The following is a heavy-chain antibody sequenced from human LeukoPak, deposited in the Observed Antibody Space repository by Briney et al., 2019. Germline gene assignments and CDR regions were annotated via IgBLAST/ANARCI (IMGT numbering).Heavy chain of an antibody. Sequence: SETLSLTCTVSGGSISTYFWSWIRQPPGKGLEWIGYIYYSGSTNYNPSLKSRVTMSVDTSKNQFSLKLSSVTAADTAVYYCARPLTTSRFFGAFDIWGQGTMVTVSS. J-gene: IGHJ3*02. CDR2: IYYSGST. CDR3: ARPLTTSRFFGAFDI. D-gene: IGHD4-11*01. V-gene: IGHV4-59*12. CDR1: GGSISTYF.